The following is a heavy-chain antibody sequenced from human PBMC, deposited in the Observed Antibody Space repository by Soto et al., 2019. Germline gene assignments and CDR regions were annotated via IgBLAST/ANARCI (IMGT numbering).Heavy chain of an antibody. V-gene: IGHV4-38-2*01. J-gene: IGHJ4*02. Sequence: PSETLSLTCAVSGFSISSGHHWGWMRQTPGKGLEWIGSTHYSGRTYYSTSLKSRVTISVDTSKNQVSLRLRSVTAADTALYYCATHFYGAYVVDSWGQGTLVTVSS. CDR1: GFSISSGHH. CDR2: THYSGRT. CDR3: ATHFYGAYVVDS. D-gene: IGHD4-17*01.